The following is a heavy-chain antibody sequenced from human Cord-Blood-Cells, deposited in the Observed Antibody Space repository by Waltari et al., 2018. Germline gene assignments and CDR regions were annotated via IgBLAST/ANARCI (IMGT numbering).Heavy chain of an antibody. V-gene: IGHV1-24*01. Sequence: QVQLVQSGAEVKKPGASVKVSCKVSGYTLTELSMHWVRQAPGKGLEWMGGFDPEDGETIYAQKFQGRVTMTEDTSTDTAYMELSSLRSEDTAVYYCATAWYSGSYYYYYYGMDVWGQGTTVTVSS. D-gene: IGHD1-26*01. J-gene: IGHJ6*02. CDR3: ATAWYSGSYYYYYYGMDV. CDR2: FDPEDGET. CDR1: GYTLTELS.